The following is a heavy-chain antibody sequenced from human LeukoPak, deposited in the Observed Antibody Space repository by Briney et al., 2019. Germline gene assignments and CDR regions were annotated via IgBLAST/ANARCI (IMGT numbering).Heavy chain of an antibody. D-gene: IGHD2-15*01. J-gene: IGHJ4*02. CDR1: GYSFTSYW. Sequence: GESMKISCTGSGYSFTSYWICWVRQVRGKGLGWMGRIDPSDSYTNYSPSFQGHVTISAGKSISTAYLQWSSLKASDTAMYYCARLTDCSGGSCYSLPVDNLDYWGQGTLVTVSS. V-gene: IGHV5-10-1*01. CDR3: ARLTDCSGGSCYSLPVDNLDY. CDR2: IDPSDSYT.